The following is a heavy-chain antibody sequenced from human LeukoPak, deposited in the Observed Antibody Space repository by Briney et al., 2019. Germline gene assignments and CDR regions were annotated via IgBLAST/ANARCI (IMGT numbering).Heavy chain of an antibody. J-gene: IGHJ4*02. Sequence: GGSLRLSCAASPFTLSGPTIHWVRKASGKGLEWVGRVRSRAHNYETSYAESVKGRFTISRDDSKNTSFLQMNSLKIEDTALYYCTARESSGTLLFDYWGQGTLVTVSS. CDR2: VRSRAHNYET. CDR1: PFTLSGPT. CDR3: TARESSGTLLFDY. V-gene: IGHV3-73*01. D-gene: IGHD1-26*01.